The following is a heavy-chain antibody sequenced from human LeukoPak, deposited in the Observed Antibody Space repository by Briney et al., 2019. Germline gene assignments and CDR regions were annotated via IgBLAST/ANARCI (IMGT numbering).Heavy chain of an antibody. J-gene: IGHJ4*02. CDR2: IYTGGNT. V-gene: IGHV3-53*01. D-gene: IGHD6-19*01. CDR3: ARTGQSSGWSAFDN. CDR1: GFTVSSTY. Sequence: PGGSLRLSCAVSGFTVSSTYMNWVRQAPGKGLEWVSVIYTGGNTYYADSVKGRFTLSRDNSKNTLYLQMNSLRAEDTAVYFCARTGQSSGWSAFDNWGQGTLVTVSS.